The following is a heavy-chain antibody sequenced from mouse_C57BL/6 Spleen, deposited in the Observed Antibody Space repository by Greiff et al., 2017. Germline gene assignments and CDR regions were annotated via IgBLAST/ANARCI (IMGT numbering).Heavy chain of an antibody. CDR2: IDPSDSET. D-gene: IGHD1-1*01. J-gene: IGHJ4*01. V-gene: IGHV1-52*01. CDR1: GYTFTSYW. Sequence: QVQLQQPGAELVRPGSSVKLSCKASGYTFTSYWMHWVKQRPIQGLEWIGNIDPSDSETHYNQKFKDKATLTVDKSSSTAYMQLSSLTSEDSAVYYCARNYGSSYAMDYWGQGTLVTVSS. CDR3: ARNYGSSYAMDY.